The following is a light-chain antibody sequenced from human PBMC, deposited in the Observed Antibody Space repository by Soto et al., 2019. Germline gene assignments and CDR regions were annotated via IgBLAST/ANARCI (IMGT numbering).Light chain of an antibody. CDR3: CSYADIYTFV. CDR1: SSDVGGYNY. Sequence: QSALTQPRSVSGSPGQSVTISCTGTSSDVGGYNYVSCYQHHPGKAPKFMINDVSERPSGVPDRFSGSKSGNTASLTISGLQAEDEADYYCCSYADIYTFVCGTGTQLTVL. CDR2: DVS. V-gene: IGLV2-11*01. J-gene: IGLJ1*01.